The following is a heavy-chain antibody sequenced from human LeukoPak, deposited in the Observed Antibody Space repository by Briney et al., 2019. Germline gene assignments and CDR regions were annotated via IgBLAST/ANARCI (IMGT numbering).Heavy chain of an antibody. V-gene: IGHV3-23*01. D-gene: IGHD2-15*01. J-gene: IGHJ5*01. CDR1: GLTFSSYA. CDR2: ISGSGGST. CDR3: AKRGKYCSGGSCYYLDP. Sequence: GGSLRLSCAASGLTFSSYAMSWVRQAPGKGLEWVSAISGSGGSTYYADSVKGRFTISRDNSKNTLYLQMNSLRAEDTAVYYCAKRGKYCSGGSCYYLDPWGQGTLVTVSS.